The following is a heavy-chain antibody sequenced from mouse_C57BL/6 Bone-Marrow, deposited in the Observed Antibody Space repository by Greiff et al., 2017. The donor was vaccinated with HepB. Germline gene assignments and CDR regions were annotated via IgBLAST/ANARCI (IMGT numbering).Heavy chain of an antibody. CDR1: GYTFTSYW. CDR2: IYPGNSDT. CDR3: TRSLLTTVVARDY. V-gene: IGHV1-5*01. Sequence: VQLKQSGTVLARPGASVKMSCKTSGYTFTSYWMHWVKQRPGQGLEWIGAIYPGNSDTSYNQKFKGKAKLTAVTSASTAYMELSSLTNEDSAVYYCTRSLLTTVVARDYWGQGTTLTVSS. D-gene: IGHD1-1*01. J-gene: IGHJ2*01.